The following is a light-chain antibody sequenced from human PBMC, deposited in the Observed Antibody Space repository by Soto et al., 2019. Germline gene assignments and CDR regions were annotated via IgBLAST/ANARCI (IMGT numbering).Light chain of an antibody. CDR2: AAS. Sequence: DIQKTQSPSSLSASVGDRVTITCRASQSISNYLNWYQQKPGKAPKLLIYAASSLQGDVPSRFSGSGSGTDFTLTISSLQPDDFATYYCQQSYSTPLTFGPGTKVDIK. CDR3: QQSYSTPLT. V-gene: IGKV1-39*01. J-gene: IGKJ3*01. CDR1: QSISNY.